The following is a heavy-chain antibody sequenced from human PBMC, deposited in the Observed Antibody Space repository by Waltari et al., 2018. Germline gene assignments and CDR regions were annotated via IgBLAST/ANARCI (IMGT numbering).Heavy chain of an antibody. D-gene: IGHD3-9*01. CDR3: ARGGHLVDWQSDTYDI. J-gene: IGHJ3*02. CDR2: INPKSGGI. Sequence: QAQLAQSGAGLKKPGSSLKLSCNPSGSTFSDHYLHWVRQARGQGLEWLGWINPKSGGISYAETFQGRVTMTTDMSINTVYMELRRLTSADTGMYYCARGGHLVDWQSDTYDIWGQGSMVTVSS. V-gene: IGHV1-2*02. CDR1: GSTFSDHY.